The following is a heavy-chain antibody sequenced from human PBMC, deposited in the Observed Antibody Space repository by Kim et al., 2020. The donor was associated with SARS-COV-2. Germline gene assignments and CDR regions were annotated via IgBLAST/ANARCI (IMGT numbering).Heavy chain of an antibody. Sequence: GNTKNSQKFQGRVTITRDTSASTAYMELSSLRSEDTAVYYCARKSSCDYWGQGTLVTVSS. V-gene: IGHV1-3*01. CDR3: ARKSSCDY. CDR2: GNT. J-gene: IGHJ4*02. D-gene: IGHD1-26*01.